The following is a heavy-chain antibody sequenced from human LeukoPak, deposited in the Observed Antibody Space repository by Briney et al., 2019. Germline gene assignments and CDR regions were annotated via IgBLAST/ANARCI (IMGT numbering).Heavy chain of an antibody. CDR1: GGSISSGSYY. Sequence: ASETLSLTCTVSGGSISSGSYYWNWIRQPPGKGLEWIGYIYYSGSTNYNPSLKSRVTISVDTSKNQFSLKLSSVTAADTAVYYCARGFSYYYYYMDVWGKGTTVTVSS. D-gene: IGHD3-3*01. CDR2: IYYSGST. CDR3: ARGFSYYYYYMDV. V-gene: IGHV4-61*01. J-gene: IGHJ6*03.